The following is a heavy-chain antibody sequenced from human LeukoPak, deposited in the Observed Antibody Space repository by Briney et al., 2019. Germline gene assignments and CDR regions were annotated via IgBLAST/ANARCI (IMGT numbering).Heavy chain of an antibody. D-gene: IGHD5-12*01. CDR3: AKDRRRYSGWDYFDY. Sequence: GASLRLACAAAGFTFSTDSMSWVSQAPGKGLESLSSIRGIGASTYYAESVKGRFTISRDNSKNTLYLQMTSLRAEDTAVYYCAKDRRRYSGWDYFDYWGQGTLVTVSS. J-gene: IGHJ4*02. CDR1: GFTFSTDS. V-gene: IGHV3-23*01. CDR2: IRGIGAST.